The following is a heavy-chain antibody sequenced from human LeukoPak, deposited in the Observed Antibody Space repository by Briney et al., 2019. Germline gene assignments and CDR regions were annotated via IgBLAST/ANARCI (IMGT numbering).Heavy chain of an antibody. CDR2: ISGNGGST. CDR3: AKDRLHAVRGVNDH. CDR1: GFTFNNYA. V-gene: IGHV3-23*01. J-gene: IGHJ4*02. Sequence: GGSLRLSCAASGFTFNNYAMTWIRQTPGKGLEWVSGISGNGGSTYYADSVKGRFTISRDNSKNTLFLQMNSLRAEDTAIYYCAKDRLHAVRGVNDHWGQGTLVTVSS. D-gene: IGHD3-10*01.